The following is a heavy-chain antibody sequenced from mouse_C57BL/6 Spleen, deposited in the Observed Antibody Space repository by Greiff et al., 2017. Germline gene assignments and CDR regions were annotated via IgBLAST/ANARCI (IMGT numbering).Heavy chain of an antibody. CDR3: ARGEGYDSMDY. J-gene: IGHJ4*01. Sequence: QVQLQQPGAELVRPGSSVKLSCKASGYTFTSYWMHWVKQRPIKGLEWSGNIDPSDSETNYNQKFKDKATLTVDKSTSTAYMQLSSLTSEDSAVYYCARGEGYDSMDYWGQGTSVTVSS. V-gene: IGHV1-52*01. D-gene: IGHD2-4*01. CDR1: GYTFTSYW. CDR2: IDPSDSET.